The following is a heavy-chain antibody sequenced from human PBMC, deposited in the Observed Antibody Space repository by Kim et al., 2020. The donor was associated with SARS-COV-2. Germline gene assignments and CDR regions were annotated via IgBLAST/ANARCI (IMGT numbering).Heavy chain of an antibody. V-gene: IGHV3-33*01. CDR2: ISNDGSDK. D-gene: IGHD3-16*01. CDR3: ARDRTYYDFGRYLSGGRPGSPGYFGMDV. CDR1: GFTFSNYG. J-gene: IGHJ6*01. Sequence: GGSLRLSCAASGFTFSNYGVHWVRQAPGKGLEWVAVISNDGSDKYYADSVKGRFTISRDNSKNTLFLEMNSLRGDDTALYYCARDRTYYDFGRYLSGGRPGSPGYFGMDVWGQGTTVIVSS.